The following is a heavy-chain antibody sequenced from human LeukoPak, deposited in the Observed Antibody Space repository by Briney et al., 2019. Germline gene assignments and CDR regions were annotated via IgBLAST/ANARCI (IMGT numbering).Heavy chain of an antibody. V-gene: IGHV4-31*03. CDR3: ARARDGYDLDY. CDR1: GGSISSGGYY. Sequence: PSQTLTLTCTVSGGSISSGGYYWRWIRQHPGKGLEWIGYIYYSGSTYYNPSLKSRVTISVDTSKNQFSLKLSSVTAADTAMYYYARARDGYDLDYWGQGTLVTVSS. D-gene: IGHD5-12*01. J-gene: IGHJ4*02. CDR2: IYYSGST.